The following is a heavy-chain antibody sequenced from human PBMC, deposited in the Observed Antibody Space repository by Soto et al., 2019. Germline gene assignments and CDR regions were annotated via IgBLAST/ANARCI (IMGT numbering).Heavy chain of an antibody. V-gene: IGHV5-51*01. J-gene: IGHJ4*02. Sequence: GESLKISCNGSGYSFTSYCSGLVLQMPGKGLEWMGIIYPCDSDTRYSPSFQGQVTISADKSISTAYLQWSSLKASDTAMYYCARQGTTGTNDYWGQGTLVTVSS. D-gene: IGHD1-1*01. CDR2: IYPCDSDT. CDR3: ARQGTTGTNDY. CDR1: GYSFTSYC.